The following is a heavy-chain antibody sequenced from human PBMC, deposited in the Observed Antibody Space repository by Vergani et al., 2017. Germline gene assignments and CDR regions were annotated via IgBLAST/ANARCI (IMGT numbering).Heavy chain of an antibody. CDR2: IYYSGST. CDR1: GGSISSYY. J-gene: IGHJ3*02. CDR3: ARVRADSSGYSDAFDI. V-gene: IGHV4-59*01. Sequence: QLQLQESGPGLVKPSETLSLTCTVSGGSISSYYWSWIRQPPGKGLEWIGYIYYSGSTNYNPSLKSRVTISVDTSKNQFSLKLSSVTAADTAVYYCARVRADSSGYSDAFDIWGQGTMVTVSS. D-gene: IGHD3-22*01.